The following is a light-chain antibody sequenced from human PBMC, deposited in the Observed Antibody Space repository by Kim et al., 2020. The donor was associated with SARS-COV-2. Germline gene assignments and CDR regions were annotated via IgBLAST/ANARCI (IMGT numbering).Light chain of an antibody. CDR2: GKS. V-gene: IGLV3-19*01. CDR1: SLRRYY. CDR3: NSRDSSGNSHV. Sequence: SSELTQDPAVSVALGQTVRITCQGDSLRRYYASWYQQKPGQAPVFVIYGKSNRPSGIPDRFSGSSSGNTASMTIAGAQAEDEADDYCNSRDSSGNSHVFG. J-gene: IGLJ1*01.